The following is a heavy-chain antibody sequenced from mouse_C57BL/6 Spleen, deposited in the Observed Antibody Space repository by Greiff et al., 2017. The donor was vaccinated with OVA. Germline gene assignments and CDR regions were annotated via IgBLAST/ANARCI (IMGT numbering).Heavy chain of an antibody. J-gene: IGHJ3*01. CDR2: ISDGGSYT. V-gene: IGHV5-4*03. CDR1: GFTFSSYA. D-gene: IGHD1-2*01. Sequence: EVKLMESGGGLVKPGGSLKLSCAASGFTFSSYAMSWVRQTPEKRLEWVATISDGGSYTYYPDNVKGRFTISRDNAKNNLYLQMSHLKSEDTAMYYCARVFITAWFAYWGQGTLVTVSA. CDR3: ARVFITAWFAY.